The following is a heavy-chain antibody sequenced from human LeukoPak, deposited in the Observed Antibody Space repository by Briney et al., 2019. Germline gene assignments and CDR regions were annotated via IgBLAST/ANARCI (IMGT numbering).Heavy chain of an antibody. J-gene: IGHJ4*02. Sequence: GGSLRLSCAASGFIFSTYGMNWVRQAPGKGLEWVSSISSGSDYTYYADSVKGRFTISRDNAKNSLYLQMNSLRAEDTAVYYCATTGYSSRNYWGQGTQVTVSS. V-gene: IGHV3-21*04. CDR1: GFIFSTYG. D-gene: IGHD6-13*01. CDR3: ATTGYSSRNY. CDR2: ISSGSDYT.